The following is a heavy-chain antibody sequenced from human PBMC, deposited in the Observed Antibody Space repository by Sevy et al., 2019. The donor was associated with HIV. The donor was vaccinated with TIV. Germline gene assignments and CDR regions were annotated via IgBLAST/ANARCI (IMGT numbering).Heavy chain of an antibody. CDR2: ISYHGRDK. CDR1: GITFSTSG. J-gene: IGHJ6*02. Sequence: GGFLRLSCVVSGITFSTSGMHWVRQAPGKGLEWVAVISYHGRDKFYADSVKGRSTISRDNSKNILYLQMISLRAEDTAAYYCAKDFTGYNGMDVWGQGTMVTVSS. D-gene: IGHD3-9*01. V-gene: IGHV3-30*18. CDR3: AKDFTGYNGMDV.